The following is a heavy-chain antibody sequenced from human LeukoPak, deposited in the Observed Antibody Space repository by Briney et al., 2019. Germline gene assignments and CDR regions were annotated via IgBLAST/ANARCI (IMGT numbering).Heavy chain of an antibody. CDR2: IGGSDGST. V-gene: IGHV3-11*04. Sequence: KPGGSLRLSCAASGFTFSDYYMSWLRQAPGKGLEGVSTIGGSDGSTYYANSVKGRFTISRDNAKNSLYLQMNSLRDEDTAVYYCARVRGVTLSYHYFDYWGQGTLVTVSS. J-gene: IGHJ4*02. D-gene: IGHD3-10*01. CDR3: ARVRGVTLSYHYFDY. CDR1: GFTFSDYY.